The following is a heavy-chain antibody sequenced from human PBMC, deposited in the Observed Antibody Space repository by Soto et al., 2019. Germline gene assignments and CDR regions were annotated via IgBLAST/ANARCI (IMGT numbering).Heavy chain of an antibody. CDR1: GYTFRIYG. D-gene: IGHD3-10*01. Sequence: QVQLVQSGAEMREPGASVKVSCKASGYTFRIYGISWVRQAPGQGLEWMGWISAYNGNTNYAQTFQGRVTMTTDTSTSTAYMDLRSLKSDDTAVYYCARDGGYGSEYWGQGTLVTVSS. V-gene: IGHV1-18*01. CDR2: ISAYNGNT. J-gene: IGHJ4*02. CDR3: ARDGGYGSEY.